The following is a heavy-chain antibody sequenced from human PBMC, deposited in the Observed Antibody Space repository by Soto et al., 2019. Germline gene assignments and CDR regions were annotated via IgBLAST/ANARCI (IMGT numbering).Heavy chain of an antibody. Sequence: QVQLQESGPGLVKPSETLSLTCTVSGGSISSYYWSWIRQPPGKGLEWIGYIYYSGSTNYNPSLKSRVTISVYTSKHQCTLKLSSVTAADTAVYYCARARSGLPYYFDYWGQGTLVTVSS. J-gene: IGHJ4*02. V-gene: IGHV4-59*01. CDR2: IYYSGST. CDR3: ARARSGLPYYFDY. D-gene: IGHD2-21*02. CDR1: GGSISSYY.